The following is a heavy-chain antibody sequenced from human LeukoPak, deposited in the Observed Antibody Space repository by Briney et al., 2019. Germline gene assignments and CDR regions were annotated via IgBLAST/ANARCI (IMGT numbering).Heavy chain of an antibody. V-gene: IGHV1-46*01. D-gene: IGHD5-24*01. CDR3: ARDRRLATLEMATITHAFDI. CDR2: INPSGGST. J-gene: IGHJ3*02. Sequence: ASVKVSCKASGYTFTGYYMHWVRQAPGQGLEWMGIINPSGGSTSYAQKFQGRVTMTRDTSTSTAYMELRSLRSDDTAVYYCARDRRLATLEMATITHAFDIWGQGTMVTVSS. CDR1: GYTFTGYY.